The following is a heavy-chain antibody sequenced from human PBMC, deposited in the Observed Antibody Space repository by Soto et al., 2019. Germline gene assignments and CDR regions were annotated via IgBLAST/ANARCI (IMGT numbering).Heavy chain of an antibody. CDR3: ARASGSGSYYYDY. J-gene: IGHJ4*02. CDR2: ISSSSSYR. D-gene: IGHD3-10*01. V-gene: IGHV3-21*01. CDR1: GFTFSSYS. Sequence: GGSLRLSCAPSGFTFSSYSMNWVRQAPGKGLAWVSSISSSSSYRYYADSVKGRFTISRDNAQNSLYLQMNSLRAEDTAVYYCARASGSGSYYYDYWGQGPLVTVSS.